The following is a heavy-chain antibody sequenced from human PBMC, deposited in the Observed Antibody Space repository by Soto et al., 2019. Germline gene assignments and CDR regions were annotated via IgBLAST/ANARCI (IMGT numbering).Heavy chain of an antibody. J-gene: IGHJ4*02. Sequence: ASVKVSCKASGYTYPRYGINRVRRACLQAIERMGWMDPNSGNTGYAQKFQGRVTMTRNTSISTAYMELSSLRSEDTAVYYCARGSYDFWSGYYPTDFDYWGQGTLVTVSS. CDR2: MDPNSGNT. V-gene: IGHV1-8*01. CDR1: GYTYPRYG. CDR3: ARGSYDFWSGYYPTDFDY. D-gene: IGHD3-3*01.